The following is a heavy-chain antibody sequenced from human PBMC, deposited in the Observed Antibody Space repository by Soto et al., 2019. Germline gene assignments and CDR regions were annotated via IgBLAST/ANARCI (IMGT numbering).Heavy chain of an antibody. D-gene: IGHD6-6*01. CDR1: GYSLSSGYY. CDR2: IYHSGST. CDR3: ARVFAARPTGWFDP. Sequence: SETLSLTCAVSGYSLSSGYYWGWIRQPPGKGLEWIGSIYHSGSTYYNPSLKSRVTISVDTSKNQFSLKLRSVTAADTAVYYCARVFAARPTGWFDPWGQGXLVTVYS. J-gene: IGHJ5*02. V-gene: IGHV4-38-2*01.